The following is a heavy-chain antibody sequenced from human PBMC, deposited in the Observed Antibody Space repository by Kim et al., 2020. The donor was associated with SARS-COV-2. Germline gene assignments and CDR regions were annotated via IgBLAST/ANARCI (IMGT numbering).Heavy chain of an antibody. D-gene: IGHD6-13*01. CDR1: NGSISSHY. CDR2: ISNTGNT. V-gene: IGHV4-59*11. Sequence: SETLSLTCTVSNGSISSHYWSWIRQPRQKGLEWLGYISNTGNTIYNPSVKSRVTILLDTSRDQISLRLSSVTAADTAIYYCAWVTQYSNYAFDIWGKWT. J-gene: IGHJ3*02. CDR3: AWVTQYSNYAFDI.